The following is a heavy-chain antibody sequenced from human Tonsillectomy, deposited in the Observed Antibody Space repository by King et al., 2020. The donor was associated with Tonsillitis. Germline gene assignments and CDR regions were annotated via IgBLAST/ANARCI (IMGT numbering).Heavy chain of an antibody. CDR1: GGAFSTHA. CDR2: IIPTFQTP. CDR3: AGDSGDYYESSGFRGHYFDF. Sequence: VQLVESGAEVKKPGSSVKVSCKASGGAFSTHAINWVRQAPGQGLEWMGGIIPTFQTPIYAQKFQDRVIITADESTTTAYMEVRSLTSEDTAVYYCAGDSGDYYESSGFRGHYFDFWGQGTLVTVSS. D-gene: IGHD3-22*01. V-gene: IGHV1-69*01. J-gene: IGHJ4*02.